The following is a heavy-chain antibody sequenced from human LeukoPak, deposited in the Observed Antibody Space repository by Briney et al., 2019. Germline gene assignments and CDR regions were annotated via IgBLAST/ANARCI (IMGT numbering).Heavy chain of an antibody. CDR1: GGSFSGYY. CDR3: ASSPNWNGDY. CDR2: INHSGST. J-gene: IGHJ4*02. V-gene: IGHV4-34*01. D-gene: IGHD1-1*01. Sequence: SETLSLTCAVYGGSFSGYYWSWIRQPPGKGLEWIGEINHSGSTNYNPSLKSRVTISVDTSKNRFSLKLSSVTAADTAVYYCASSPNWNGDYWGQGTLVTVSS.